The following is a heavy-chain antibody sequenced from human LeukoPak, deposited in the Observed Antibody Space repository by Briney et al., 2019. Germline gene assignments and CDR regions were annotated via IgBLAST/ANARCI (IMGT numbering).Heavy chain of an antibody. Sequence: ASVKVSCKASGYTFTNYDINWVRQATGQGLEWMGGMNPQSGNTGYAQKFQGRVTITRDTSITTAYMELSSLRSEDTAVYYCARGSNYSNYGSAYYYYMDVWGKGTTVTVSS. D-gene: IGHD4-11*01. CDR3: ARGSNYSNYGSAYYYYMDV. CDR2: MNPQSGNT. J-gene: IGHJ6*03. V-gene: IGHV1-8*03. CDR1: GYTFTNYD.